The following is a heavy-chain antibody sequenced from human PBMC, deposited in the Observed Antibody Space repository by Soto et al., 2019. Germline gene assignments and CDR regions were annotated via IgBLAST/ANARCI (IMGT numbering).Heavy chain of an antibody. Sequence: EVQLVESGGGLVQPGGSLRLSCVASGFTFSSYWMHWVRQVPGKEPVWVSFIASYGSSTKYADSVRGRFTISRDNAKNTLYLLMNSLRVEDTAVYYCVMGLGNSGQWGQGTLVTVSS. CDR3: VMGLGNSGQ. J-gene: IGHJ4*02. CDR1: GFTFSSYW. V-gene: IGHV3-74*03. CDR2: IASYGSST.